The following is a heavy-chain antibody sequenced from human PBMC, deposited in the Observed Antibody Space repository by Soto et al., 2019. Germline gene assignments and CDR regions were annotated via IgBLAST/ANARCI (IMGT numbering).Heavy chain of an antibody. CDR3: ASLVGALRPIDY. CDR2: INAGNGNT. CDR1: GYTFTSYP. Sequence: ASVKVSCKSSGYTFTSYPMHWVRQAPGQRLEWMGWINAGNGNTKYSQKFQGRVTITRDTSASTAYMELSSLRSEDTAVYYCASLVGALRPIDYWGQGTLVTVSS. J-gene: IGHJ4*02. D-gene: IGHD1-26*01. V-gene: IGHV1-3*01.